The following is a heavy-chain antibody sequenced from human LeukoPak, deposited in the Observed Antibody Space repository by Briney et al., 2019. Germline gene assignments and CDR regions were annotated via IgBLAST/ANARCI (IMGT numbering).Heavy chain of an antibody. CDR1: GFTFSSYA. V-gene: IGHV3-23*01. CDR3: AKWWYYDSSGSVDY. D-gene: IGHD3-22*01. Sequence: GGSLRLSCAASGFTFSSYAMSWVRQAPGKGLEWVSAISGSGGSTYYADSVKGRFTISRDNSKNTLYLQMNSLRAEDTAVYYCAKWWYYDSSGSVDYRGQGTLVTVSS. CDR2: ISGSGGST. J-gene: IGHJ4*02.